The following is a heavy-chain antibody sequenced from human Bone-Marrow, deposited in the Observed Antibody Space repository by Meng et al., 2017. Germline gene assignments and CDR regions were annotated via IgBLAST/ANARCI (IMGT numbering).Heavy chain of an antibody. CDR2: MNPNSGNT. CDR1: GHTFTSYD. D-gene: IGHD3-9*01. CDR3: ARRLTGNYYYGMDV. Sequence: ASVKVSCKASGHTFTSYDINWVRQATGQGLEWMGWMNPNSGNTGYAQKFQGRVTITRNTSISTAYMELSSLRSEDTAVYYCARRLTGNYYYGMDVWGQGTTVTVSS. V-gene: IGHV1-8*03. J-gene: IGHJ6*02.